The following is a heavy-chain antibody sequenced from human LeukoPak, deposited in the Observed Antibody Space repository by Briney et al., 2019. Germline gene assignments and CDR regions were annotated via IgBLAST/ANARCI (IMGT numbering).Heavy chain of an antibody. Sequence: GGSLRLSCAVSGFIFSDYSMGWVRQAPGKGLEWVATMKQDGSEQYYVGSVKGRFTISRDNADNSLYLQLSGLRAEDTAVYYCAKDPEMATALLFDYWGQGTLVTVSS. V-gene: IGHV3-7*01. D-gene: IGHD5-24*01. CDR1: GFIFSDYS. J-gene: IGHJ4*02. CDR2: MKQDGSEQ. CDR3: AKDPEMATALLFDY.